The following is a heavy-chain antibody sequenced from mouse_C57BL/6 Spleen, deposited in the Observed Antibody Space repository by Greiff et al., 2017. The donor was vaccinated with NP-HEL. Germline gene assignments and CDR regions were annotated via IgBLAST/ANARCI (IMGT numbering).Heavy chain of an antibody. CDR1: GYTFTSYW. Sequence: QVQLQQPGTELVKPGASVKLSCKASGYTFTSYWMHWVKQRPGQGLEWIGNINPSNGGTNYNEKFKSKATLTVYKSSSSAYMQLSSLTSEDSAFYYCASRDYYGSPYAMDYWGQGTSVTVSS. CDR3: ASRDYYGSPYAMDY. D-gene: IGHD1-1*01. V-gene: IGHV1-53*01. J-gene: IGHJ4*01. CDR2: INPSNGGT.